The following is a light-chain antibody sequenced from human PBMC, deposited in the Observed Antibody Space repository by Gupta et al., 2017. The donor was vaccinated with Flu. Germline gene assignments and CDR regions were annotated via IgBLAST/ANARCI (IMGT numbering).Light chain of an antibody. CDR3: CADAGSGIWV. J-gene: IGLJ1*01. CDR1: GRDVGLYNL. V-gene: IGLV2-11*01. CDR2: DVY. Sequence: SALTQPPSVSGSPGPSVTISCTGTGRDVGLYNLVSWYQQRPGKAPKVIIYDVYERPSGVPVRFSGSKSGNTASLTISERQNADEADYYGCADAGSGIWVFGTGTEVTVL.